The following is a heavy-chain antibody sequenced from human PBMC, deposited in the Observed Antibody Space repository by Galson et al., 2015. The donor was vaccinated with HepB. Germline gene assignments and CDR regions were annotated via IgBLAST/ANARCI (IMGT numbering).Heavy chain of an antibody. CDR3: ARDSYPTSSGWYDGY. Sequence: SVKLSCKASGGTFSSYAISWVRQAPGQGLEWMGRIFSVLGIANYAQKFQGRVTITADKSTSTAYMELSSLRSEDTAVYYCARDSYPTSSGWYDGYWGQGTLVTVSS. CDR1: GGTFSSYA. D-gene: IGHD6-19*01. V-gene: IGHV1-69*04. J-gene: IGHJ4*02. CDR2: IFSVLGIA.